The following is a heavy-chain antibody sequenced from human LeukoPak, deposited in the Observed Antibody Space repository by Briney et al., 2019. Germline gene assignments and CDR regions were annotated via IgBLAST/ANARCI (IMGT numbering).Heavy chain of an antibody. Sequence: GGSLRLSCAASGFTFDDYGMSWVRQVPGKGLEWVSGINWNGGKINYVDSVKGRFHISRDNAKNSLYLQMNSLRVEDTALYYCERDQAEGEPFDXWGQGXLVTV. D-gene: IGHD1-14*01. V-gene: IGHV3-20*04. CDR3: ERDQAEGEPFDX. CDR2: INWNGGKI. CDR1: GFTFDDYG. J-gene: IGHJ4*02.